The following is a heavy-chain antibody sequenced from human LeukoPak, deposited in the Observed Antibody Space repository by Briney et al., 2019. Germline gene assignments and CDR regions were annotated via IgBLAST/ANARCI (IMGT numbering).Heavy chain of an antibody. CDR3: ARGLRGYSGYDYNYYYGMDV. CDR1: GGTFSSYA. CDR2: IIPIFGTA. V-gene: IGHV1-69*01. D-gene: IGHD5-12*01. Sequence: GASVKVSCKASGGTFSSYAISWVRQAPGQGLEWMGGIIPIFGTANYAQKFQGRVTITADESTSTAYMELSGLRSEDTAVYYCARGLRGYSGYDYNYYYGMDVWGQGTTVTVSS. J-gene: IGHJ6*02.